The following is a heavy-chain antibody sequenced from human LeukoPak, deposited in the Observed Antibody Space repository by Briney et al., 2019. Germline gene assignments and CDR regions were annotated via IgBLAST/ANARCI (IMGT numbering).Heavy chain of an antibody. CDR1: GFTFSSYG. D-gene: IGHD3-16*01. Sequence: GRSLRLSCAASGFTFSSYGMHWVRQAPGKGLEWVAVIWYDGSNQYYADSVKGRYTISRDNSKNMLYLQMNSLRAEDTAVYYCVRDISARRLDVWGKGTTVTVSS. CDR2: IWYDGSNQ. J-gene: IGHJ6*04. V-gene: IGHV3-33*08. CDR3: VRDISARRLDV.